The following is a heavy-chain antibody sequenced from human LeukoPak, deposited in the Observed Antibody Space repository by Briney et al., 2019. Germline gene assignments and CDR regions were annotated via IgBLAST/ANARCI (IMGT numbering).Heavy chain of an antibody. Sequence: GASVKVSCKASGYTFTDYYMHWVRQAPGQGLEWMGWINPNSGGTNYAQKFQGRVTMTRDTSISTAYMELSRLRSDDTAVYYCARGNSKYSSGWYDGPPFDYWGQGTLVTVSS. D-gene: IGHD6-19*01. CDR1: GYTFTDYY. CDR2: INPNSGGT. CDR3: ARGNSKYSSGWYDGPPFDY. V-gene: IGHV1-2*02. J-gene: IGHJ4*02.